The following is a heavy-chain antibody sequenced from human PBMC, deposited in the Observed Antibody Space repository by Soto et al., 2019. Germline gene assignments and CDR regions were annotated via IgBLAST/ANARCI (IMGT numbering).Heavy chain of an antibody. Sequence: PGGSLRLSCAASGFTFSSYGMSWVRQAPGKGLEWVSSISGSGGSTYYADSVKGQFTISRDNSKNTLYLQMNSLRAEDTAVYYCAKASAPGGTYFPLWFWGQGTLVTVSS. CDR1: GFTFSSYG. V-gene: IGHV3-23*01. CDR2: ISGSGGST. CDR3: AKASAPGGTYFPLWF. D-gene: IGHD1-26*01. J-gene: IGHJ4*02.